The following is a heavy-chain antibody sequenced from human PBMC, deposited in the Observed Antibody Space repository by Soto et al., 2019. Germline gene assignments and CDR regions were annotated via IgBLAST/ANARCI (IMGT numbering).Heavy chain of an antibody. CDR3: ARRWGYSFDY. V-gene: IGHV4-4*02. CDR2: IYHSGST. CDR1: GGSISSSNW. Sequence: SETLSLTCAVSGGSISSSNWWIWVRQPPGKGLEWIGEIYHSGSTNYNPSLKSRVTISVDTSKNQFSLKLSSVTAADTAVYYCARRWGYSFDYWGQGTLVTVSS. D-gene: IGHD5-18*01. J-gene: IGHJ4*02.